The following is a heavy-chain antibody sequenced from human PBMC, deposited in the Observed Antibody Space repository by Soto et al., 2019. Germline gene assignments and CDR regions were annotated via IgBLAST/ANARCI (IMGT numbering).Heavy chain of an antibody. D-gene: IGHD3-10*01. CDR1: GYTFTSYG. Sequence: QVQLVQSGAEVKKPGASVKVSCKASGYTFTSYGISWVRQAPGQGLEWMGWINVDNGNTNLAQKLQGRVTMTTDTSTSTADLDLRSQRLVDTAVYICARDTSRGEYDYWGQGTLVTVSS. CDR2: INVDNGNT. CDR3: ARDTSRGEYDY. J-gene: IGHJ4*02. V-gene: IGHV1-18*01.